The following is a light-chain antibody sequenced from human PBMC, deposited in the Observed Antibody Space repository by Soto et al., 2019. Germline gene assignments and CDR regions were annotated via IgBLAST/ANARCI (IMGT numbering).Light chain of an antibody. J-gene: IGKJ4*01. CDR1: QSISSW. Sequence: IRMPQSPSTLSASVGERVTITCRASQSISSWLAWYQQKPGKAPKLLIYKTSNLQSGIPARFSGSGSGSEFSLTISSLQPDDFATYYCQQYQICSLTFGGVTKVDIK. V-gene: IGKV1-5*03. CDR2: KTS. CDR3: QQYQICSLT.